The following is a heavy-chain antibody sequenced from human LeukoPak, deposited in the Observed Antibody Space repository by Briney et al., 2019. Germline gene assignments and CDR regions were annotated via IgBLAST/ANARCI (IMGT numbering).Heavy chain of an antibody. D-gene: IGHD3-16*01. CDR1: GFXFSRYW. CDR2: IKQDGSAK. J-gene: IGHJ4*02. CDR3: ARWGGGFDY. V-gene: IGHV3-7*04. Sequence: GGSLRLSCGVSGFXFSRYWMSWVRQAPGKGLEWLANIKQDGSAKYYGDSVEGRFTISRDNAKNSLYLQMNSLRAEDTAVYYCARWGGGFDYWGQGTLVTVSS.